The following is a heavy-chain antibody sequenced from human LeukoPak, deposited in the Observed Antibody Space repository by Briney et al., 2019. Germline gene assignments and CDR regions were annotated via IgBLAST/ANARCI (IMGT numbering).Heavy chain of an antibody. J-gene: IGHJ5*02. CDR1: GGSISSGSYY. V-gene: IGHV4-39*07. D-gene: IGHD2-2*01. CDR2: INHSGST. Sequence: SQTLSLTCTVSGGSISSGSYYWSWIRQPPGKGLEWIGEINHSGSTNYNPSLKSRVTISVDTSKNQFSLKLSSVTAADTAVYYCARGIPHFDIVVVPAAYNWFDPWGQGTLVTVSS. CDR3: ARGIPHFDIVVVPAAYNWFDP.